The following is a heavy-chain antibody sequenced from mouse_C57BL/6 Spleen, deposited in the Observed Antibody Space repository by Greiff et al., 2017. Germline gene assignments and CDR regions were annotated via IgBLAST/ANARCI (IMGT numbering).Heavy chain of an antibody. D-gene: IGHD1-1*01. CDR3: VKSYGSSHCDAMDD. CDR2: IYPKSGST. Sequence: VQLQQPGAELVRPGASVKLSCKASGYTFTSYCISWVKQRPGQGLEWIGEIYPKSGSTNYNEKFKGKATLTVDKSSSTAYMQLRSLTSEDSAVYFCVKSYGSSHCDAMDDWGQGTSVTVSS. V-gene: IGHV1-81*01. CDR1: GYTFTSYC. J-gene: IGHJ4*01.